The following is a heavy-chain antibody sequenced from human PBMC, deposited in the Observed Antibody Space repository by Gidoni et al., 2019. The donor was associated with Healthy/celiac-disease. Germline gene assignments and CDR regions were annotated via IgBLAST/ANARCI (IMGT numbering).Heavy chain of an antibody. CDR1: GFTFSTYA. V-gene: IGHV3-23*01. CDR2: ISGSGGNT. CDR3: AKGTTAGY. Sequence: EEQLLESGGGLVQRGGSRRISCAASGFTFSTYAMSWVRGAPGKGLGGVSAISGSGGNTYSADSVKGRFTISRDNSKNPLYLQMNSLRAEDTAVYYCAKGTTAGYWGQGTLVTVSS. D-gene: IGHD4-4*01. J-gene: IGHJ4*02.